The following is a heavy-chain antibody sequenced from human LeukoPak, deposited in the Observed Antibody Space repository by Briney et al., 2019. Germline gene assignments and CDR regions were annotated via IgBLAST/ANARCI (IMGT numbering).Heavy chain of an antibody. J-gene: IGHJ4*02. V-gene: IGHV1-69*05. D-gene: IGHD4-17*01. CDR2: IIPIFGTA. CDR3: ARERYGYDY. Sequence: GASVKVSCKASGGTFSSYAISWVRQAPGQGLEWMGGIIPIFGTANYAQKFQGRVTMTRDTSTSTVYMELSSLRSEDTAVYYCARERYGYDYWGQGTLVTVSS. CDR1: GGTFSSYA.